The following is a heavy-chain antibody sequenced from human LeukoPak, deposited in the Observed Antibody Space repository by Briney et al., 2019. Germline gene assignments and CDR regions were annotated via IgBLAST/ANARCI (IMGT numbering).Heavy chain of an antibody. CDR3: ARPNGPPSNYYGSGSYYNY. CDR2: INQSGTT. CDR1: GGSLSGLS. Sequence: PSETLSLTCAVNGGSLSGLSWNWIRQSPGKGLEWIGEINQSGTTDYNPSLKSRVTISVDTSKNQFSLKLSSVTAADTAVYYCARPNGPPSNYYGSGSYYNYWGQGTLVTVSS. J-gene: IGHJ4*02. D-gene: IGHD3-10*01. V-gene: IGHV4-34*01.